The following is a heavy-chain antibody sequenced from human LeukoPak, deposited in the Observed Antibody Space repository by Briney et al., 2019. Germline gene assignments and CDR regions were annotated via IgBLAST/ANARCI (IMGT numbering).Heavy chain of an antibody. CDR1: GYSISSGYY. J-gene: IGHJ4*02. CDR3: ARWIAAAGYFDY. D-gene: IGHD6-13*01. CDR2: IYHSGST. Sequence: PSETLSLTCAVSGYSISSGYYWGWIRQPPGKGLKWIGSIYHSGSTYYNPSPKSRVTISVDTSKNQFSLKLNSVTAADTAVYYCARWIAAAGYFDYWGQGTLVTVSS. V-gene: IGHV4-38-2*01.